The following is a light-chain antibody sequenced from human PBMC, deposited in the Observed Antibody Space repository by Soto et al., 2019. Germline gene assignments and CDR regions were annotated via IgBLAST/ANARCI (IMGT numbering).Light chain of an antibody. J-gene: IGKJ3*01. CDR2: GAS. CDR3: QQYGRSPFT. Sequence: EIVLTQSPGTLSLSPGERATLSCRASQSVISTYIAWYQQKPGQAPRLLIYGASSRATGIPDRFSGSGSGTDFTLTISRLEPEDFAVYYCQQYGRSPFTFGPGTKVDIK. V-gene: IGKV3-20*01. CDR1: QSVISTY.